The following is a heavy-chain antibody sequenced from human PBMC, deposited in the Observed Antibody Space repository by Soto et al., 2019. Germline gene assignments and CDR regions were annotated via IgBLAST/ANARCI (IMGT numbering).Heavy chain of an antibody. D-gene: IGHD5-12*01. V-gene: IGHV4-31*03. CDR2: IYYSGST. Sequence: QVQLQESGPGLVKPSQTLSLTCTVSGGSISSGGYYWSWIRQHPGKGLEWIGYIYYSGSTYYNPSLKSRVTISVDTSKNQFSLKLSSVTAADTAVYHCARETSRDGYKSYWYFDLWGRGTLVTVSS. CDR3: ARETSRDGYKSYWYFDL. CDR1: GGSISSGGYY. J-gene: IGHJ2*01.